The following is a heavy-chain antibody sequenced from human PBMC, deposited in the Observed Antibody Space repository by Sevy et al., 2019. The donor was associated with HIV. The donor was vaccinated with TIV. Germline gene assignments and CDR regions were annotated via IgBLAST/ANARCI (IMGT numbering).Heavy chain of an antibody. CDR3: ARDLPPSATTVAHFDY. V-gene: IGHV3-48*03. D-gene: IGHD4-17*01. Sequence: GGSLRLSRAASGFTFSSYEMNWVRQAPGKGLEWVSYISNSGTTISYSDSVRGRFSISRDNARNSLYLQMNSLRAEDTGVYYFARDLPPSATTVAHFDYWGQGTLVTVSS. CDR2: ISNSGTTI. J-gene: IGHJ4*02. CDR1: GFTFSSYE.